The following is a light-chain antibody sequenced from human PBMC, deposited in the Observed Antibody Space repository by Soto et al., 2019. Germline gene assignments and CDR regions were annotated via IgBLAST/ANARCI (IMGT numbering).Light chain of an antibody. CDR3: QQYGSSFAT. V-gene: IGKV3-20*01. CDR2: GAS. J-gene: IGKJ1*01. CDR1: QSVGSK. Sequence: EIVLTQSPVTLSLSPGERATLSCRASQSVGSKLAWYRQTPGQAPRLLIYGASTRATDTPARFSGSGAETDFTLTISRVEPADFALYYCQQYGSSFATFGQGTQLE.